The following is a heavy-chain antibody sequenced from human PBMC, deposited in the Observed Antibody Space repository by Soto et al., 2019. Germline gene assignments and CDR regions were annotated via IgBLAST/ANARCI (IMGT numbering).Heavy chain of an antibody. CDR3: AKDGPMIVGAFDI. CDR2: ISYDGSNK. D-gene: IGHD3-22*01. Sequence: GGSLRLSCAASGFTFSSYGMHWVRQAPGKGLEWVAVISYDGSNKYYADSAKGRFTISRDNSKNTLYLQMNSLRAEDTAVYYCAKDGPMIVGAFDIWGQGTMVTVSS. J-gene: IGHJ3*02. V-gene: IGHV3-30*18. CDR1: GFTFSSYG.